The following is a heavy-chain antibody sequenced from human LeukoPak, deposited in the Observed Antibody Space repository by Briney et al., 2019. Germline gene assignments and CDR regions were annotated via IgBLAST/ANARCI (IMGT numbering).Heavy chain of an antibody. CDR2: KYASTGGT. CDR3: ARGGAFCSITTCHEFDH. V-gene: IGHV1-2*02. D-gene: IGHD2-2*01. CDR1: GYTFPGSY. J-gene: IGHJ4*02. Sequence: ASVKVPCKTSGYTFPGSYLHWVRQEPGQAPEWVGGKYASTGGTKSAKQFEGRVTMTRDTSNTTGYLELRSLRLDDTATYYCARGGAFCSITTCHEFDHWGQGTLVIVSS.